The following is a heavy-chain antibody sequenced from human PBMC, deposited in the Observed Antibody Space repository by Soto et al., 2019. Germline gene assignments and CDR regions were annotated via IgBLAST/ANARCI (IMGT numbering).Heavy chain of an antibody. CDR2: ISAYNGNT. CDR1: GYTFTSYD. CDR3: ATPRPITIVNWFDP. J-gene: IGHJ5*02. Sequence: ASVKVSCKASGYTFTSYDISWVRQAPGQGLEWMGWISAYNGNTNYAQKLQGRVTMTTDPSTSTAYMELRSLRSDDTAVYYCATPRPITIVNWFDPWAQGTLVTVSS. V-gene: IGHV1-18*01. D-gene: IGHD3-3*01.